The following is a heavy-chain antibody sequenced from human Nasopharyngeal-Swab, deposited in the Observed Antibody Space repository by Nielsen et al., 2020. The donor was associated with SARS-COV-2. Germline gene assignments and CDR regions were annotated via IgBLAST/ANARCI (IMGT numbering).Heavy chain of an antibody. J-gene: IGHJ6*02. CDR1: GFTFSSYS. CDR2: IKQDGSEK. V-gene: IGHV3-7*03. D-gene: IGHD6-13*01. CDR3: ARVMVAAAGSMDYYYGMDV. Sequence: GESLKISCAASGFTFSSYSMNWVRQAPGKGLEWVANIKQDGSEKYYVDSVKGRFTISRDNAKNSLYLQMNSLRAEDTAVYYCARVMVAAAGSMDYYYGMDVWGQGTTVTVSS.